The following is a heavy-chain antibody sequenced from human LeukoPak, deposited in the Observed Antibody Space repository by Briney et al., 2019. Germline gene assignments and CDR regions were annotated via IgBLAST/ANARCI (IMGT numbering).Heavy chain of an antibody. V-gene: IGHV4-39*02. CDR2: IYYSGST. CDR1: GGSISSSSYY. D-gene: IGHD3-22*01. J-gene: IGHJ5*02. CDR3: ARENYYDSSGGSWFDP. Sequence: SETLSLTCTVSGGSISSSSYYWGWIRQPPGKGLERIGSIYYSGSTYYNPSLKSRVTISVDTSKNQFSLKLSSVTAADTAVYYCARENYYDSSGGSWFDPWGQGTLVTVSS.